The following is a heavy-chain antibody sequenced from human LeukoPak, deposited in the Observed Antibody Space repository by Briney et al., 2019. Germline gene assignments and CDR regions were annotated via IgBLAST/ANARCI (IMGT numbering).Heavy chain of an antibody. CDR1: GGSISSGDYY. CDR2: IYYSTST. Sequence: SETLSLTCTVSGGSISSGDYYWNWIRQPPGKGLEWIGYIYYSTSTYYNPYLKSRVTISLDASKTPFSLRLSCVTAADTAVYYCSRGLRGRSGYYFDSWGQGTLVTVSS. J-gene: IGHJ4*02. V-gene: IGHV4-30-4*01. CDR3: SRGLRGRSGYYFDS.